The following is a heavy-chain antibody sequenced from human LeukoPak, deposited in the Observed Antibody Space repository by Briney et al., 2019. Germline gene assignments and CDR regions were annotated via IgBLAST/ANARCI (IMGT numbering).Heavy chain of an antibody. V-gene: IGHV4-34*01. CDR2: INHSGST. J-gene: IGHJ4*02. CDR1: GGSFSGYY. Sequence: PSETLSLTCAVYGGSFSGYYWSWIRQPPGKGLEWIGEINHSGSTNYNPSLKSRVTVSVDTSKNQFSLKLSSVTAADTAVYYCARQTPLGTFDYWGQGTQVTVSS. CDR3: ARQTPLGTFDY. D-gene: IGHD7-27*01.